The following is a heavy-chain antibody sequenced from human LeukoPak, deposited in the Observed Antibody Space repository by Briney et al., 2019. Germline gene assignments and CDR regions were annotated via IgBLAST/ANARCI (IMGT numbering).Heavy chain of an antibody. D-gene: IGHD1-1*01. V-gene: IGHV3-48*01. Sequence: PGGSLRLSCAASGFPFRSYSMNWVRQAPGKGREWVSYISASGSNIYYLDSVKGRFTVSRDNAMNSLFLQMDRPRAEDTAVYYCVRVKGTYFDFWGQGTLVTVSS. CDR3: VRVKGTYFDF. CDR1: GFPFRSYS. CDR2: ISASGSNI. J-gene: IGHJ4*02.